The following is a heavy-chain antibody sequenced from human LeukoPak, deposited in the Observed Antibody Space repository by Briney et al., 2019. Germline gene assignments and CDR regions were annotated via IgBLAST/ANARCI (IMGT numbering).Heavy chain of an antibody. CDR3: ARDQGQDYYYGMDV. CDR1: GFTFSSYS. Sequence: GGSLRLSCAASGFTFSSYSMNWIRQAPGKGLEWVSSISSSSSYIYYADSVKGRFTISRDNAKNSLYLQMNSLRAEDTTVYYCARDQGQDYYYGMDVWGQGTTVTVSS. CDR2: ISSSSSYI. V-gene: IGHV3-21*01. J-gene: IGHJ6*02.